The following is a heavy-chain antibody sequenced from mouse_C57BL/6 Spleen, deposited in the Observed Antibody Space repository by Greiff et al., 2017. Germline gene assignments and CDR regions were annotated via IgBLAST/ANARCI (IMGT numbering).Heavy chain of an antibody. J-gene: IGHJ1*03. D-gene: IGHD1-1*01. CDR3: ARDGDYYGSSYWYFDV. V-gene: IGHV5-4*01. Sequence: EVKLMESGGGLVKPGGSLKLSCAASGFTFSSYAMSWVRQTPEKRLEWVATISDGGSYTYYPDNVKGRFTISRDNAKNNLYLQMSHLKSEDTAMYYCARDGDYYGSSYWYFDVWGTGTTVTVSS. CDR1: GFTFSSYA. CDR2: ISDGGSYT.